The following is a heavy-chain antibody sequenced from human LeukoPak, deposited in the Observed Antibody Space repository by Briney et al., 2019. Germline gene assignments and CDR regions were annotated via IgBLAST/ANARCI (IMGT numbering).Heavy chain of an antibody. CDR2: ISSNGGST. D-gene: IGHD5-12*01. CDR3: ARDGGYSGYLGLYYFDY. Sequence: GGSLRLSCAASGFTFSSYAMHWVRQAPGKGLEYVSAISSNGGSTYYANSVKGRFTISRDNSKNTLYLQMGSLRAEDMAVYYCARDGGYSGYLGLYYFDYWGQGTLVTVSS. J-gene: IGHJ4*02. CDR1: GFTFSSYA. V-gene: IGHV3-64*01.